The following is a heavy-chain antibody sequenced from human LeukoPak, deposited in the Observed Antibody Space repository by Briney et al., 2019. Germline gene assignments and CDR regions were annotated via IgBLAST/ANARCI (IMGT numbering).Heavy chain of an antibody. V-gene: IGHV3-30*04. CDR1: GFTFNSYA. CDR2: ISYDGSDR. CDR3: ASQRPGQVDPYYYGMDL. J-gene: IGHJ6*04. D-gene: IGHD6-25*01. Sequence: QPGRSLRLSCVVSGFTFNSYAMHWVRQAPGKGLEYVAVISYDGSDRYYADSVKGRFTISRDNSKNTLYVQMNSLRAEDTAIYYCASQRPGQVDPYYYGMDLWGKGTTVIVSS.